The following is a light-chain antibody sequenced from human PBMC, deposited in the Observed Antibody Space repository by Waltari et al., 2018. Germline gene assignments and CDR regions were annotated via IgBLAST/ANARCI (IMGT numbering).Light chain of an antibody. V-gene: IGLV2-23*01. CDR1: TSDVGNYNL. CDR2: EGT. J-gene: IGLJ2*01. Sequence: QSALTQPASVSGSPGQSITISCTGTTSDVGNYNLVSCYQQHPGKPPKLIIYEGTKRPSGVSNRFSGSTSGNTASLTISGLQADYEADYYCHSHATSITSVIFGGGTKLTVI. CDR3: HSHATSITSVI.